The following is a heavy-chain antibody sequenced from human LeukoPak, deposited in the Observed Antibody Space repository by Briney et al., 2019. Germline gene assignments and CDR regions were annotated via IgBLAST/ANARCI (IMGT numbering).Heavy chain of an antibody. V-gene: IGHV3-74*01. Sequence: GGSLRLSCAPSGFTFSSYWMHWVRQAPGKGLVWVSRINSDGSSTSYADSVKGRFTVSRDNAKNTLYLQMNSLRAEDTAVYYCERDPAAENWFDPWGQGTLVTVSS. D-gene: IGHD6-13*01. CDR2: INSDGSST. CDR3: ERDPAAENWFDP. J-gene: IGHJ5*02. CDR1: GFTFSSYW.